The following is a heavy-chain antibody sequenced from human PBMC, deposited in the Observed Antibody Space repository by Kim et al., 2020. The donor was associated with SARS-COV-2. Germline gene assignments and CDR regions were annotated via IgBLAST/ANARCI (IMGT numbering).Heavy chain of an antibody. CDR3: ATTWGILVGATRDYYGMDV. D-gene: IGHD1-26*01. CDR2: FDPEDGET. V-gene: IGHV1-24*01. J-gene: IGHJ6*02. CDR1: GYTLTELS. Sequence: ASVKVSCKVSGYTLTELSMHWVRQAPGKGLEWMGGFDPEDGETIYAQKFQGRVTMTEDTSTDTAYMELSSLRSEDTAVYYCATTWGILVGATRDYYGMDVWGQGTTVTVSS.